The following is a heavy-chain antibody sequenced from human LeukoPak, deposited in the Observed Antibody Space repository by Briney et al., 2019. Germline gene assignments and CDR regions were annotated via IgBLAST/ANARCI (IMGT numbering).Heavy chain of an antibody. J-gene: IGHJ4*02. V-gene: IGHV4-59*08. D-gene: IGHD6-19*01. CDR1: GGSINTYY. CDR3: ARHTKNSSGWYYFDY. CDR2: VYYSGST. Sequence: SETLSLTCTVSGGSINTYYWSWIRQPPGKGLEWIGYVYYSGSTNYNPSLKSRVTISVDTSKNQFSLKLSSVTAADAAVYYCARHTKNSSGWYYFDYWGLGTLVTVSS.